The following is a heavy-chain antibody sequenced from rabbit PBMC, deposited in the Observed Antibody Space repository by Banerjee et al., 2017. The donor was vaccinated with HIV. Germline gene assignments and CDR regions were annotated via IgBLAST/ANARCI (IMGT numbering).Heavy chain of an antibody. J-gene: IGHJ3*01. D-gene: IGHD2-1*01. CDR1: GFDFSSYY. V-gene: IGHV1S7*01. Sequence: QLKETGGGLVQPGGSLTLSCKASGFDFSSYYMSWVRQAPGKGLEWIGIIYAGKGSTDYASWVNGRFTISSDNAQNTVDLQMNSLTAADTATYFCARDLGVYDDYGDRGDLWGQGTLVTVS. CDR2: IYAGKGST. CDR3: ARDLGVYDDYGDRGDL.